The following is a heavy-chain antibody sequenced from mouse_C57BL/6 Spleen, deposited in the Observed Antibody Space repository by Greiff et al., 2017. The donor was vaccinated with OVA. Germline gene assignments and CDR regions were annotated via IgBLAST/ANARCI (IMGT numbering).Heavy chain of an antibody. CDR3: TGFCEGAY. CDR2: IDPETGGT. V-gene: IGHV1-15*01. J-gene: IGHJ3*01. CDR1: GYTFTDYE. D-gene: IGHD6-1*01. Sequence: QVQLKESGAELVRPGASVTLSCKASGYTFTDYEMHWVKQTPVHGLEWIGAIDPETGGTAYNQKFKGKAILTADKSSSTAYMELRSLTSEDSAVYYCTGFCEGAYWGQGTLVTVSA.